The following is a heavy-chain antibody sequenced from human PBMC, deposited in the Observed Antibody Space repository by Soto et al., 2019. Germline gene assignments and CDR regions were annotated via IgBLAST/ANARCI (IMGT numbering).Heavy chain of an antibody. CDR1: CGSISSSHW. CDR3: ARGVRSFGQLYDFDY. V-gene: IGHV4-4*02. CDR2: IYHSGST. D-gene: IGHD2-8*01. J-gene: IGHJ4*02. Sequence: SETLSLTCAVSCGSISSSHWWSWVRQPPVKGLECIGEIYHSGSTNYNQSLKSRVTISVDKSKNQFSLKLSSVTAADTAVYYCARGVRSFGQLYDFDYWGQGTLVT.